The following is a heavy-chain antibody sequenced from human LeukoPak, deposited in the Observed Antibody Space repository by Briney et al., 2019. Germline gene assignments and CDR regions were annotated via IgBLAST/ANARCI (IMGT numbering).Heavy chain of an antibody. Sequence: HTGGSLRLSCVASGFTFSSYAMSWVRQAPGKGLEWVSAISGSGVTTHYAGPVKGRFSISRDNSKNTLYLQMNSLRAEDTALYYCAKKVVVGATSPYSDFHDWGQGTLVTVSS. CDR3: AKKVVVGATSPYSDFHD. CDR2: ISGSGVTT. V-gene: IGHV3-23*01. J-gene: IGHJ4*02. CDR1: GFTFSSYA. D-gene: IGHD1-26*01.